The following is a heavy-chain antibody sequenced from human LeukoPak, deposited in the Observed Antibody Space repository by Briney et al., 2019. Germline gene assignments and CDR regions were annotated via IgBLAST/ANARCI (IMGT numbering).Heavy chain of an antibody. Sequence: GGSLRLSCAASGFTFSGSAMHWVRQASVKGLEWVGRIRSKANSYATAYAASVKGRFTISRDDSKNTAYLQMNSLKTEDTAVYYCTRRSYSSSTSCYTLGFDPWGQGTLVTVSS. CDR3: TRRSYSSSTSCYTLGFDP. D-gene: IGHD2-2*02. CDR2: IRSKANSYAT. V-gene: IGHV3-73*01. J-gene: IGHJ5*02. CDR1: GFTFSGSA.